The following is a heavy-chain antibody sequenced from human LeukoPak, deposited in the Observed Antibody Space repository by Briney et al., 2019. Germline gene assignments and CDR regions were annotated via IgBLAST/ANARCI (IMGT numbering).Heavy chain of an antibody. J-gene: IGHJ4*02. Sequence: SETLSLTCAVSGYSISSGYYWGWIRQPPGKGLEWIGGIYHSGSTYYNPSLKSRVTISVDTSKNQFSLKLSSVTAADTAVYYCSHGYDSSGYYFDYWGQGTLVTVSS. V-gene: IGHV4-38-2*01. CDR2: IYHSGST. D-gene: IGHD3-22*01. CDR1: GYSISSGYY. CDR3: SHGYDSSGYYFDY.